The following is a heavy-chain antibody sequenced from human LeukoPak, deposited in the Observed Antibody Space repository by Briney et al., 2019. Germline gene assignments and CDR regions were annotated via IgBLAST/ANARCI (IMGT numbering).Heavy chain of an antibody. CDR2: IKQDGSEK. CDR3: ARGPSYYDFWSGYSLPCYFDY. D-gene: IGHD3-3*01. J-gene: IGHJ4*02. V-gene: IGHV3-7*01. Sequence: PGGSLRLSCAASGFTFSSYWMSWVRQAPGKGLEWVANIKQDGSEKYYVDSVKGRLTISRDNAKNSLYLQMNSLRAEDTAVYYCARGPSYYDFWSGYSLPCYFDYWGQGTLVTVSS. CDR1: GFTFSSYW.